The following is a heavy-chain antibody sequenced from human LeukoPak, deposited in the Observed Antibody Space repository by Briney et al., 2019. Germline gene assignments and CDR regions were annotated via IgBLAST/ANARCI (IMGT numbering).Heavy chain of an antibody. J-gene: IGHJ4*02. D-gene: IGHD6-13*01. CDR1: GFTYSGSA. CDR2: IRSKANSYAT. CDR3: TTEIAAAGTNYYFDY. Sequence: GGSLRLSCAASGFTYSGSAMHWVRQASGKGLEWVGRIRSKANSYATAYAASVKGRFTISRDDSKNTAYLQMNSLKTEDTAVYYCTTEIAAAGTNYYFDYWGQGTLVTVSS. V-gene: IGHV3-73*01.